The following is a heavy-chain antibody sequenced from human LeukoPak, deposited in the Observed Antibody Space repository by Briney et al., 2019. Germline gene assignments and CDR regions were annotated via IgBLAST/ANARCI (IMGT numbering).Heavy chain of an antibody. V-gene: IGHV3-48*02. CDR3: ASNYLYSGSSGIYFDY. D-gene: IGHD1-26*01. CDR2: ISSSSSTI. J-gene: IGHJ4*02. Sequence: GGSLRLSCAASGFTFSCYSMNGVRQAPGKGLEWVSYISSSSSTIYYADSVKGRFTISRDNAKNSLYLQMNSLRDEDTAVYYCASNYLYSGSSGIYFDYWGQGTLVTVSS. CDR1: GFTFSCYS.